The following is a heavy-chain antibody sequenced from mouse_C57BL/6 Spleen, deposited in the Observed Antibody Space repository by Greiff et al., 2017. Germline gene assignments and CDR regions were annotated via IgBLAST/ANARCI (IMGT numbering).Heavy chain of an antibody. Sequence: QVQLQQSGAELVRPGASVKLSCKASGYTFTDYYINWVKQRPGQGLEWIARIYPGSGNTYYNEKLKGKATLTAEKSSSTAYMQLSSLTSEDSAVYFCARSHYYGSSFDYWGQGTTLTVSS. CDR1: GYTFTDYY. D-gene: IGHD1-1*01. V-gene: IGHV1-76*01. CDR2: IYPGSGNT. J-gene: IGHJ2*01. CDR3: ARSHYYGSSFDY.